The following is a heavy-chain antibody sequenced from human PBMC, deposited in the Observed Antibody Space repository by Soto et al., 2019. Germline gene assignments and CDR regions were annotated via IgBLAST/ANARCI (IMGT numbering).Heavy chain of an antibody. CDR3: ARLYCNGGNCYSGH. CDR2: ISGGGDYI. CDR1: GFTFSMYS. D-gene: IGHD2-15*01. Sequence: GGSLRLSCAASGFTFSMYSMNWVRQAPGKGLEWVSSISGGGDYIYYADSQKGRFTISRDNAKNSLYLQMNSLRVDDTAVYYCARLYCNGGNCYSGHWGQGTLVTVSS. J-gene: IGHJ4*02. V-gene: IGHV3-21*01.